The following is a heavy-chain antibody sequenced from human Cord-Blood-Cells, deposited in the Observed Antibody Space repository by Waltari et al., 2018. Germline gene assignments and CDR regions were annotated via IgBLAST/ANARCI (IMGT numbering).Heavy chain of an antibody. CDR1: GGSFSGYY. CDR3: ARRSGSYFDY. CDR2: INHSGST. V-gene: IGHV4-34*01. D-gene: IGHD1-26*01. J-gene: IGHJ4*02. Sequence: QVQLQQWGAGLLKPSETLSLTCAVYGGSFSGYYWSWIRQPPGKGLEGIGEINHSGSTNYNPSLKSRVTISVDTSKNQFSLKLSSVTAADTAVYYCARRSGSYFDYWGQGTLVTVSS.